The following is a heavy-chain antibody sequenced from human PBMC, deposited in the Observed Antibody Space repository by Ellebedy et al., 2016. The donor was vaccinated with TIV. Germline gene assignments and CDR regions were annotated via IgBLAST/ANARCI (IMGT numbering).Heavy chain of an antibody. V-gene: IGHV4-39*01. Sequence: SETLSLTCTVSGGSFSRGTYYWGWNRQPPGKGLEWIGSIYYSGSTYYNPSLKSRVTISGDTSKNQFSLKLSSVTAADTAVYYYATYNSSPAFDAFDIWGQGTMVTVSS. CDR1: GGSFSRGTYY. CDR2: IYYSGST. CDR3: ATYNSSPAFDAFDI. D-gene: IGHD6-6*01. J-gene: IGHJ3*02.